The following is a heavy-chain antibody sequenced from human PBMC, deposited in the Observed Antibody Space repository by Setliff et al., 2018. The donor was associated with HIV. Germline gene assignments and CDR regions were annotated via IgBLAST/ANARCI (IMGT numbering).Heavy chain of an antibody. J-gene: IGHJ4*02. Sequence: GGSLRLSCAAPGFTFISYAMHWVRQAPGKGLEWVAVISYDGSNKYYADSVKGRFTISRDNSKNTLYLQMNSLRAEDTAVYYCARDGLADGLDYWGQGTLVTVSS. CDR1: GFTFISYA. CDR2: ISYDGSNK. V-gene: IGHV3-30*04. CDR3: ARDGLADGLDY.